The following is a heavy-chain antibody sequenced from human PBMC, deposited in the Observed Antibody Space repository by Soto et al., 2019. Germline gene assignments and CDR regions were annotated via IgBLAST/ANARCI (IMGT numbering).Heavy chain of an antibody. V-gene: IGHV3-30*18. CDR2: ISYGGSNK. CDR1: GFTFSSYG. D-gene: IGHD1-26*01. J-gene: IGHJ4*02. CDR3: ANDFCFVGDTGYFDY. Sequence: QVQLVESGGGVVQPGRSLRLSCAASGFTFSSYGMHWVRQAPGKGLEWVAVISYGGSNKYYADSVKGRFTISRDNSKNTVYRQRKSLRVENTGVYDCANDFCFVGDTGYFDYWGQGSLVTVSS.